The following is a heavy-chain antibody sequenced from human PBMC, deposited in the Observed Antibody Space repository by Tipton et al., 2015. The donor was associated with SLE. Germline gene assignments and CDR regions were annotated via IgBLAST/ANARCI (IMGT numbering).Heavy chain of an antibody. J-gene: IGHJ3*01. Sequence: TLSLTCAVYGGSFSGYYWSWIRQPPGKGLGWIGEINHSGSTNYNPSLKSRVTISVDTSKNQFSLTLSSVTAADTAVYYCARGMRYCSGGSCYGCSFDVWGQGTMVTVSS. CDR1: GGSFSGYY. CDR3: ARGMRYCSGGSCYGCSFDV. CDR2: INHSGST. V-gene: IGHV4-34*01. D-gene: IGHD2-15*01.